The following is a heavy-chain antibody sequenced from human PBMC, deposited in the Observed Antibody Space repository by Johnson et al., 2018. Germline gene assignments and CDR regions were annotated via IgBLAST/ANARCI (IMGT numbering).Heavy chain of an antibody. CDR3: ARQREAVAGLYSVDF. Sequence: LVESGGGVVQPGRSLTLSCAASGFTFNHYGMHWVRQAPGKGLEWVASISYDERNKNYIDSVKGRFTISRDDPKNTLYLQMDSLRDTDTAVYYCARQREAVAGLYSVDFWGQGTTVTVS. J-gene: IGHJ6*02. V-gene: IGHV3-30*03. CDR1: GFTFNHYG. D-gene: IGHD6-19*01. CDR2: ISYDERNK.